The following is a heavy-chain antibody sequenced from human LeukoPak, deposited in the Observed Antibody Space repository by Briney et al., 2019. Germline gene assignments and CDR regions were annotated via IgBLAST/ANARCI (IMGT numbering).Heavy chain of an antibody. CDR1: GFSFSSHE. J-gene: IGHJ4*02. V-gene: IGHV3-48*03. CDR2: ISSSGSTI. D-gene: IGHD1-26*01. CDR3: ARKGATFDY. Sequence: GGSLRLSCAASGFSFSSHEMIWVRQAPGKWLEWVSYISSSGSTIYYADSVKGRFTISRDNAMNSLYLQMNSLRVEDTAVYYCARKGATFDYWGQGTLVTVSS.